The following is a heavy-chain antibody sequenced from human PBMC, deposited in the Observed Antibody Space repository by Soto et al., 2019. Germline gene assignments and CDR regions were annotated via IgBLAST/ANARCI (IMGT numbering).Heavy chain of an antibody. CDR1: GGSISSSSYY. V-gene: IGHV4-39*01. Sequence: SETLSLTCTVSGGSISSSSYYWGWIRQPPGKGLEWIGSIYYSGSTYYNPSLKSRVTISVDTSKNQFSLKLSSVTAADTAVYYCARHSRGLYDILTGYYSWGQGTLVTVSS. CDR3: ARHSRGLYDILTGYYS. J-gene: IGHJ5*02. CDR2: IYYSGST. D-gene: IGHD3-9*01.